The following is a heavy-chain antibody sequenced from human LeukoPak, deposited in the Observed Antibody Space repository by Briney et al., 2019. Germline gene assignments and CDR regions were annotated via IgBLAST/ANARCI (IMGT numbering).Heavy chain of an antibody. Sequence: PGGSLRLSCAASGFTVSSNYMIWVRQAPGKGLEWDSVIYSGGRTYYAGSVKGRFTIYRDNSKNTVYLQMNSLRAEDTAVYYCASPAVWGELSLRYWGQGTLVTVSS. CDR2: IYSGGRT. D-gene: IGHD3-16*02. V-gene: IGHV3-53*01. J-gene: IGHJ4*02. CDR1: GFTVSSNY. CDR3: ASPAVWGELSLRY.